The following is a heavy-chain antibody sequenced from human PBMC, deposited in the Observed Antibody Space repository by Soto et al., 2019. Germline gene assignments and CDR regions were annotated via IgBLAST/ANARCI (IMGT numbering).Heavy chain of an antibody. CDR1: GFSLSTSGVG. CDR2: IYWNDDK. D-gene: IGHD3-3*01. Sequence: GSGPTLVNPTQTLTLTCTFSGFSLSTSGVGVGWIRQPPGKALEWLALIYWNDDKRYSPSLKSRLTITKDTSKNQVVLTMTNMDPVDTATYYCALSPPRGRYYDFWSGYYPNWFDPWGQGTLVTVSS. J-gene: IGHJ5*02. V-gene: IGHV2-5*01. CDR3: ALSPPRGRYYDFWSGYYPNWFDP.